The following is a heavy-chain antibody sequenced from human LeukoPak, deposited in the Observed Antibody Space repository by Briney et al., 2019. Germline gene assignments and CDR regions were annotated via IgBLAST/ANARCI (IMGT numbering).Heavy chain of an antibody. CDR2: IIPILGIA. V-gene: IGHV1-69*04. CDR1: GGTFSSYA. Sequence: SVTVSCKASGGTFSSYAISWVRQAPGQGLEWMGRIIPILGIANYAQKFQGRVTITADKSTSTAYMELSSLRSEDTSVSYCARDEEVSGYYYWGQGTLVTVSS. J-gene: IGHJ4*02. CDR3: ARDEEVSGYYY. D-gene: IGHD3-22*01.